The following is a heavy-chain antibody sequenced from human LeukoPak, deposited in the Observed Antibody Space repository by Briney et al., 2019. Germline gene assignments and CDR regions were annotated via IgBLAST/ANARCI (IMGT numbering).Heavy chain of an antibody. CDR3: AREWGRIAVAGGPGY. J-gene: IGHJ4*02. CDR1: GFSFSSYG. D-gene: IGHD6-19*01. Sequence: QPGGSLRLSCATSGFSFSSYGMNWVRQAPGKGLEWVALIWYDGKTKFHADSVKGRFTISRDNSGNTLFLQMSSLRVEDTAIYYCAREWGRIAVAGGPGYWGQGALVTVSS. V-gene: IGHV3-33*08. CDR2: IWYDGKTK.